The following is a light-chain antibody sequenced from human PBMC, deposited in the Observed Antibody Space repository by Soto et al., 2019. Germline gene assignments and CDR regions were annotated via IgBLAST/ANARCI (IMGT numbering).Light chain of an antibody. J-gene: IGLJ1*01. Sequence: QSVLTQPASVSGSPGQSITISCTGTSSDVGGYNYVSWYQQHPGKAPKLMIYGVRNRPSGVSNRFSGSKSGNTASLTISGLQADDEADYYCSSYTSNSSYVFGTGTKVTVL. CDR1: SSDVGGYNY. CDR2: GVR. CDR3: SSYTSNSSYV. V-gene: IGLV2-14*01.